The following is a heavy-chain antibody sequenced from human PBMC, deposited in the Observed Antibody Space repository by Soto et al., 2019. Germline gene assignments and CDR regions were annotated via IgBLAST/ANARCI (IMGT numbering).Heavy chain of an antibody. J-gene: IGHJ6*02. V-gene: IGHV1-69*13. Sequence: GASVKVSCKASGCALSIYASIWVRQAPGQGLEWMGGIIPIFGTANYAQKFQGRVTITADESTSTAYMELSSLRSEDTAVYYCAREGQQQLVPPYYYYYGMDVWGQGTTVTVSS. CDR2: IIPIFGTA. D-gene: IGHD6-13*01. CDR1: GCALSIYA. CDR3: AREGQQQLVPPYYYYYGMDV.